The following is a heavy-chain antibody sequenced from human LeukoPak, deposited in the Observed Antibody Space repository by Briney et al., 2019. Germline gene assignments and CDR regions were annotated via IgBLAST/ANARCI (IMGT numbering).Heavy chain of an antibody. D-gene: IGHD3-22*01. CDR2: IKSKTDGGTT. J-gene: IGHJ4*02. CDR1: GFTFSNAW. Sequence: GGSLRLSCAASGFTFSNAWMSWVRQAPGKGLEWVGRIKSKTDGGTTAYAAPVKGRFTISRDDSKNTLYLQMNSLKTEDTAVYYCTPAYYYDSSGYLRPSRAPIDYWGQGTLVTVSS. CDR3: TPAYYYDSSGYLRPSRAPIDY. V-gene: IGHV3-15*01.